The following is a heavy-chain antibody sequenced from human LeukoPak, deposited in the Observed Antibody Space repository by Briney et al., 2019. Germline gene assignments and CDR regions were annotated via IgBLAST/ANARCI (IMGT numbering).Heavy chain of an antibody. D-gene: IGHD2-2*01. CDR3: ARVMGRYCSSTSCYVDY. CDR1: GFTFSKYS. Sequence: GGSLRLSCAASGFTFSKYSMNWVRQAPGKGLEWVSYISSSSFTIYYADSVKGQFTISRDNSKNTLYLQMNSLRAEDTAVYYCARVMGRYCSSTSCYVDYWGQGTLVTVSS. J-gene: IGHJ4*02. V-gene: IGHV3-48*01. CDR2: ISSSSFTI.